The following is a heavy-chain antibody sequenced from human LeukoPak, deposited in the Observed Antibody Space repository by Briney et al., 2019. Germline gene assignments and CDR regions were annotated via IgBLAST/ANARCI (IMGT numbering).Heavy chain of an antibody. D-gene: IGHD3-16*02. CDR2: IYYSGST. J-gene: IGHJ2*01. Sequence: PSETLSLTCTVSGGSISSTSYHWAWIREPPGKGLEWIGSIYYSGSTYYNPSLKSRVTISVDTSKNQFSLKLSSVTAADTAVYYCATTYYDYVWGSYRLVARTFDLWAVAPWSLSPQ. V-gene: IGHV4-39*01. CDR1: GGSISSTSYH. CDR3: ATTYYDYVWGSYRLVARTFDL.